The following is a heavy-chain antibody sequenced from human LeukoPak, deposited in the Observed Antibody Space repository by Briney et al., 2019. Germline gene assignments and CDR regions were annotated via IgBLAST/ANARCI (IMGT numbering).Heavy chain of an antibody. V-gene: IGHV3-30-3*01. CDR3: ARAGGNYDFWTADAFDI. CDR2: ISYDGSNK. CDR1: GFTFSSYA. D-gene: IGHD3-3*01. J-gene: IGHJ3*02. Sequence: GGSLRLSCAASGFTFSSYAMHWVRQAPGKGLEWVAVISYDGSNKYYAGSVKGRFTISRDNSKNTLYLQMNSLRAEDTAVYYCARAGGNYDFWTADAFDIWGQGTMVTVSS.